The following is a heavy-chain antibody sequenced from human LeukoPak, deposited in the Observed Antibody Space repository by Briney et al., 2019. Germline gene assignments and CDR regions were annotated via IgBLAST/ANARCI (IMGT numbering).Heavy chain of an antibody. V-gene: IGHV1-2*02. Sequence: ASVKVSCKASGGTFSSYAISWVRQAPGQGLEWMGWINPNSGGTTYAQIFQGRVTMTRDTSISTAYMELSRLRSDDTAVYYCATSSSVADGWAFDIWGQGTMVTVSS. J-gene: IGHJ3*02. CDR3: ATSSSVADGWAFDI. CDR1: GGTFSSYA. CDR2: INPNSGGT. D-gene: IGHD6-19*01.